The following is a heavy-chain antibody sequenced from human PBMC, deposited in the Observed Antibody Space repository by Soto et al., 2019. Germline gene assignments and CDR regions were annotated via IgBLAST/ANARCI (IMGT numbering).Heavy chain of an antibody. D-gene: IGHD2-15*01. CDR3: ARKDCSGDSCYSSDWFAP. CDR1: GYSFTNYW. J-gene: IGHJ5*02. CDR2: IYPGDSDT. Sequence: GESLKISCKGSGYSFTNYWIGWVRQMPGKGLEWMGIIYPGDSDTRYSPSFQGQVTISADKSISTAYLQWSSLKASDTAMYYCARKDCSGDSCYSSDWFAPCGQGTLVTVSS. V-gene: IGHV5-51*01.